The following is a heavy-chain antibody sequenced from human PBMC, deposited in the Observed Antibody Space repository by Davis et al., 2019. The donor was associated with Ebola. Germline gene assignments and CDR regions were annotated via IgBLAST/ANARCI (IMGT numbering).Heavy chain of an antibody. J-gene: IGHJ4*02. Sequence: GSLRLSCTVSGGSISSYYWSWIRQPPGKGLEWIGYIYYSGSTNYNPSLKSRVTISVDTSKNQFSLKLSSVTAADTAVYYCARVRSIAAAAPFDYWGQGTLVTVSS. D-gene: IGHD6-13*01. V-gene: IGHV4-59*08. CDR1: GGSISSYY. CDR3: ARVRSIAAAAPFDY. CDR2: IYYSGST.